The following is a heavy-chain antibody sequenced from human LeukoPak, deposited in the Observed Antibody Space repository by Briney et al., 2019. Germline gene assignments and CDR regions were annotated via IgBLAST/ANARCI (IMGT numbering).Heavy chain of an antibody. CDR3: ARDDPLPYCSSTSCYVGWFDP. D-gene: IGHD2-2*01. J-gene: IGHJ5*02. CDR2: ISAYNGNT. Sequence: ASVKVSCKASGYTFTSYGISWVRQAPGQGLEWMGWISAYNGNTNYAQKLQGRVTMTTDTSTSTAYMELRSLRSDDTAVYYCARDDPLPYCSSTSCYVGWFDPWGQGTLVTVSS. V-gene: IGHV1-18*01. CDR1: GYTFTSYG.